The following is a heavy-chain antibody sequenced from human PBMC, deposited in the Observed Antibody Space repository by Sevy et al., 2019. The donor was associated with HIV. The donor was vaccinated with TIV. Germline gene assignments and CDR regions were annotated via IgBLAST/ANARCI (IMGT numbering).Heavy chain of an antibody. Sequence: GGSLILSCAASGFTFRSYSMNWVRQAPGKGLEWLSSISDDSRYIYYSDSVKGRFTISRANAKSSLYLQMNSLRVEDTAIYYCARDFTIFGVVSGIDYWGQGNLVTVSS. D-gene: IGHD3-3*01. J-gene: IGHJ4*02. CDR3: ARDFTIFGVVSGIDY. CDR2: ISDDSRYI. V-gene: IGHV3-21*01. CDR1: GFTFRSYS.